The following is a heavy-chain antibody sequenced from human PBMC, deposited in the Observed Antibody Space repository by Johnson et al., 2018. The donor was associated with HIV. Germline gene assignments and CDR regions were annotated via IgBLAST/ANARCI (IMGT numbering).Heavy chain of an antibody. CDR2: IDWSGGRT. V-gene: IGHV3-20*04. D-gene: IGHD4-11*01. J-gene: IGHJ3*02. CDR3: ARETVTSGAFDI. CDR1: GFTFDDYG. Sequence: EVQLVESGGGVARPGGSLRLSCAASGFTFDDYGMSWVRQAPGKGLEWVSGIDWSGGRTGYADSVKGRFTISRDNAKNSLYLQMNSLRAGDTAVYYCARETVTSGAFDIWGQGTMVTVSS.